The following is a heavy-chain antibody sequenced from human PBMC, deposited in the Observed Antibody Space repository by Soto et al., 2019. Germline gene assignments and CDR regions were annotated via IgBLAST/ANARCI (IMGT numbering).Heavy chain of an antibody. CDR3: GRGGSGLYGMDI. D-gene: IGHD3-10*01. Sequence: EVQLVESGGGLVQPGGSLRLACAASGFTFSSYWMHWVRQAPGKGLVWISRIIRDGSSTNYADPVKGRFTIARDNAKNTLYLEINNLRADDTAVYFCGRGGSGLYGMDIWCQGTTVIVSS. J-gene: IGHJ6*02. CDR1: GFTFSSYW. CDR2: IIRDGSST. V-gene: IGHV3-74*01.